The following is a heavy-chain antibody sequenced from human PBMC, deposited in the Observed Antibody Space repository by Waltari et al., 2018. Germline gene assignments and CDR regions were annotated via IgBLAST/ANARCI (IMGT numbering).Heavy chain of an antibody. CDR3: TTDQGDSYTFYSFDY. J-gene: IGHJ4*02. Sequence: EVQLLESGGGLVNPGGSLRLSCDASGFTFTHTWLYWVRPAPGKGLEWIARIKTQSDGGGATYYAAPVTGRFTVSRDDSKNMLYLQMSSLKTEDTAMYYCTTDQGDSYTFYSFDYWGQGTLVTVSS. V-gene: IGHV3-15*01. CDR2: IKTQSDGGGAT. D-gene: IGHD3-16*02. CDR1: GFTFTHTW.